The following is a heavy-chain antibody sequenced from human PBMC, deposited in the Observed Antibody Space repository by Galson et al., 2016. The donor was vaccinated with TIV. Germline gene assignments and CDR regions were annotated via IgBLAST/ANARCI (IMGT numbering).Heavy chain of an antibody. Sequence: SVKVSCKASGYTFTAYYMHWVRQAPGQGLEWMGRINPNTGGINYAQKFQGRVTMTRDTSINTAYLELSRLRSDDTAVYYCAKEYQLLSAILFDRWGQGTLVTVSS. CDR3: AKEYQLLSAILFDR. CDR2: INPNTGGI. V-gene: IGHV1-2*06. J-gene: IGHJ5*02. CDR1: GYTFTAYY. D-gene: IGHD3-10*01.